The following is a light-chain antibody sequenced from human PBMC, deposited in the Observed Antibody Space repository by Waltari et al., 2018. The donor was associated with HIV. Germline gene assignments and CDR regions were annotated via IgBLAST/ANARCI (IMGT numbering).Light chain of an antibody. CDR1: QNVGGA. CDR2: GAS. Sequence: EIVMTQSPATLSVSPGEGATLSCRASQNVGGALAWYQLKPGHAPRLLIYGASTRATGIPARFGASGSGTEFTLTISGLQSEDFALYYCQQHSDWPLTFGGGTK. V-gene: IGKV3-15*01. J-gene: IGKJ4*01. CDR3: QQHSDWPLT.